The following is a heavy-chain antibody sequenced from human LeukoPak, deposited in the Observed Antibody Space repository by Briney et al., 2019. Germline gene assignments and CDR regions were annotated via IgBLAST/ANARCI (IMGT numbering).Heavy chain of an antibody. V-gene: IGHV3-7*01. Sequence: GGSLRLSRAASGFTFSSYWMNWVRQSPGEGLEWVANIKQDGSEIYYVDSVKGRFTISRDNAKNSLYLQMNSLRAEDTAVYYCARDPASDSGTWSKYYFDYWGQGTLVTVSS. D-gene: IGHD6-13*01. CDR2: IKQDGSEI. J-gene: IGHJ4*02. CDR3: ARDPASDSGTWSKYYFDY. CDR1: GFTFSSYW.